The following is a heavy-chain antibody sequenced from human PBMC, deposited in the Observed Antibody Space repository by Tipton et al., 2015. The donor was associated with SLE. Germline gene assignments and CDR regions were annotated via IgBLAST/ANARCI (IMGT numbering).Heavy chain of an antibody. CDR2: IYSSGHT. D-gene: IGHD2-2*01. V-gene: IGHV4-39*07. CDR3: ARDFVCDSISCSNWFDP. J-gene: IGHJ5*02. Sequence: LRLSCTFSGASITGINYYWAWIRQPPGKGLEWIGRIYSSGHTNYNPSLKSRVTMSVDTSKNQFSLRLSSVTAADTAVYYCARDFVCDSISCSNWFDPWGQGTLVTVSS. CDR1: GASITGINYY.